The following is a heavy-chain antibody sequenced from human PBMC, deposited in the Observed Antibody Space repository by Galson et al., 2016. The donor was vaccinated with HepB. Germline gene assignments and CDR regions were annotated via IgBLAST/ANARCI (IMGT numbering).Heavy chain of an antibody. J-gene: IGHJ4*02. CDR1: GITFSRHV. CDR3: ARGTETSWYGQFDY. Sequence: SLRLSCAASGITFSRHVMHWVRQAPGKGLEWVAFIWYDGSKKYYGTSVEGRFTISRDNSKNTLYLQMNSLRVEDTAVYYCARGTETSWYGQFDYWGQGTLVTGSS. D-gene: IGHD2-2*01. V-gene: IGHV3-33*01. CDR2: IWYDGSKK.